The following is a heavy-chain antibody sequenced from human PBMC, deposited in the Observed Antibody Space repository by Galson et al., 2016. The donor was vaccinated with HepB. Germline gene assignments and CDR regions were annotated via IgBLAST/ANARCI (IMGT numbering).Heavy chain of an antibody. V-gene: IGHV3-48*03. CDR1: GFTFSSYD. CDR2: ITSSGGAI. J-gene: IGHJ6*04. CDR3: ARDIYGPTYFYYYGLDV. D-gene: IGHD2/OR15-2a*01. Sequence: SLRLSCAASGFTFSSYDMHWVRQAPGKGLEWVSYITSSGGAIYYTDSVKGRFTISRDNAKNSLYLQMNSLRAEDTAVYYCARDIYGPTYFYYYGLDVWGEGTTVTVSA.